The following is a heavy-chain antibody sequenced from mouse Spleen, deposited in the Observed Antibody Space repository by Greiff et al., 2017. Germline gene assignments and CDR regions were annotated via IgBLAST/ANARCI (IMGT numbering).Heavy chain of an antibody. CDR2: ISSGGSYT. CDR1: GFTFSSYA. D-gene: IGHD2-4*01. J-gene: IGHJ3*01. CDR3: ARHYDYDGFAY. V-gene: IGHV5-9-4*01. Sequence: EVQGVESGGGLVKPGGSLKLSCAASGFTFSSYAMSWVRQSPEKRLEWVAEISSGGSYTYYPDTVTGRFTISRDNAKNTLYLEMSSLRSEDTAMYYCARHYDYDGFAYWGQGTLVTVSA.